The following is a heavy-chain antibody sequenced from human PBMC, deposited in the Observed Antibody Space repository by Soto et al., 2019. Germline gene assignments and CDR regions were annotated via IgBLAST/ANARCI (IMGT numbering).Heavy chain of an antibody. CDR3: ARRIYGDYFWYFDL. CDR1: GCSLTSYW. J-gene: IGHJ2*01. CDR2: IYPGDSDT. D-gene: IGHD4-17*01. Sequence: LKSSGKGSGCSLTSYWIGWVRQMPGKGLEWMGIIYPGDSDTRYSPSFQGQVTIPADKSISTAYLQWSSLKASDTAMYYCARRIYGDYFWYFDLWGRGTLVTVSS. V-gene: IGHV5-51*01.